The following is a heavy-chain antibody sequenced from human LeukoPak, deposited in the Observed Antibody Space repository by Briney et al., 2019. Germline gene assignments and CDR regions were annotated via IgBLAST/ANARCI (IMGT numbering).Heavy chain of an antibody. J-gene: IGHJ4*02. D-gene: IGHD2-2*01. CDR3: ARDRYGSTSCYDY. CDR1: GFTFSSYE. CDR2: ISSSGSTI. Sequence: GGSLRLSCAASGFTFSSYEMNWVRQAPGKGLEWVSYISSSGSTIYYADSVKGRFTLSRDNAKNSLYLQMNSLRAEDTALYYCARDRYGSTSCYDYWGQGTLVTVSS. V-gene: IGHV3-48*03.